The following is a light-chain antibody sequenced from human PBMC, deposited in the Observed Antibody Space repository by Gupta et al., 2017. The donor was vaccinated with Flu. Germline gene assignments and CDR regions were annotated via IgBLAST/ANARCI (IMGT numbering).Light chain of an antibody. V-gene: IGKV1-9*01. J-gene: IGKJ5*01. CDR3: QQLNSYPR. CDR2: AAS. Sequence: IQLTQSPSFLSASVGDRVTITCRASQGINSKKPGNAPKLLTYAASTVHSGFPSRFSGSRSGTEFTLTISSLQPEDFATYCCQQLNSYPRFGQGTRLEIK. CDR1: QGINSK.